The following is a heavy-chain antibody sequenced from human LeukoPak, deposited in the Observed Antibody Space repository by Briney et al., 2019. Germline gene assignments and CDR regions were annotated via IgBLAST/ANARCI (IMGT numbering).Heavy chain of an antibody. J-gene: IGHJ4*02. V-gene: IGHV4-39*01. CDR3: ARHDTWFGELSYFDY. CDR2: IYYSGST. CDR1: GGSISSSSYY. D-gene: IGHD3-10*01. Sequence: SETLSLTCTVSGGSISSSSYYWGWIRQPPGKGLEWIGSIYYSGSTYYNPSLKSRVTISVDTSKNQFSLKLSSVTAADTAVYYCARHDTWFGELSYFDYWGQGTLVTVYS.